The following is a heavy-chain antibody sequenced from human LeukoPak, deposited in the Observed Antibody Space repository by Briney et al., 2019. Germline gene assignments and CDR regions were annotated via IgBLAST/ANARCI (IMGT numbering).Heavy chain of an antibody. Sequence: GGSLRLSCAASGFTFKNFAMSWVRQAPGKGLEWVSGISGNGGSRFYADSVKGRFTISRDNSKNTLYLQMNNLRAEDTAVYYCAKDLWQWLAPESNWFDPWGQGTRVTVSS. D-gene: IGHD6-19*01. CDR3: AKDLWQWLAPESNWFDP. CDR1: GFTFKNFA. J-gene: IGHJ5*02. V-gene: IGHV3-23*01. CDR2: ISGNGGSR.